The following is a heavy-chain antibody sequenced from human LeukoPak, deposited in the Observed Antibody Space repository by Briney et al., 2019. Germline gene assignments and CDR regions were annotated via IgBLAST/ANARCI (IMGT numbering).Heavy chain of an antibody. CDR2: ISSNGDNT. CDR3: VRGTGY. J-gene: IGHJ4*02. CDR1: GFTFSTYA. Sequence: GGSLRLSCSASGFTFSTYAMHWVRQAPGKGLEYVSAISSNGDNTYYADSVKGRFTISRDNSKNTLYLQMSSLRADDTAVYYCVRGTGYWGQGTLVTVSS. V-gene: IGHV3-64D*06.